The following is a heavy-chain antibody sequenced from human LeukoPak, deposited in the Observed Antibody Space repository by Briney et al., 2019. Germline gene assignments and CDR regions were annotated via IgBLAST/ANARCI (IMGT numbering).Heavy chain of an antibody. J-gene: IGHJ5*02. D-gene: IGHD4-11*01. Sequence: SETLSLTCTVSGYSISNGYNWGWVRQPPGKGLECIGSISHTGSTYYNPSLESRVTISLDTSNNQFSLELSSVAAADMAVYYCARTYINFSNYFDPWGQGSLVTVSS. CDR2: ISHTGST. V-gene: IGHV4-38-2*02. CDR3: ARTYINFSNYFDP. CDR1: GYSISNGYN.